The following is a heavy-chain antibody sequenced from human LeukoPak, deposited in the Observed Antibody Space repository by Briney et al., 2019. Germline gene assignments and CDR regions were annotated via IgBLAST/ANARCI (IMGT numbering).Heavy chain of an antibody. V-gene: IGHV3-23*01. Sequence: PGGSLRRSCAAPGFTFSSYAMGWVRQAPGKGLGWVSAISGSGGSTYYADSVKGRFTISRDNSKNTLYLQMNSLRAEDTAVYYCAKDLRPVYYYDSSGYYPLMSYWGQGTLVTVSS. CDR3: AKDLRPVYYYDSSGYYPLMSY. D-gene: IGHD3-22*01. J-gene: IGHJ4*02. CDR1: GFTFSSYA. CDR2: ISGSGGST.